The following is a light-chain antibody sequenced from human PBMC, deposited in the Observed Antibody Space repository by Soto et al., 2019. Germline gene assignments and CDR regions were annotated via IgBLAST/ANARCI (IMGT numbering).Light chain of an antibody. V-gene: IGKV3-20*01. J-gene: IGKJ4*01. CDR3: QQYGSSPLT. CDR2: GAS. Sequence: DIVLTQSPGTLSSSPGGRATLSCRASQSVSSYLAWYQQKPGQAPRLLIYGASSRATGIPDRFSGSGSGTDFTLTISRLEPEDFAVYYCQQYGSSPLTFGGGTKVDIK. CDR1: QSVSSY.